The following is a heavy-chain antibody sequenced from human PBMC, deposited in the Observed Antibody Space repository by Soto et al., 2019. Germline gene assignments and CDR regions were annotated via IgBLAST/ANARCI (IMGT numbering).Heavy chain of an antibody. CDR3: AKGRNWNYVG. Sequence: VQLVESGGGLVKPGGSLRLSCAASGFIFSDYYMSWVRQAPGKGLEWVSAISGSGGSTYYADSVKGRFTISRDNSKNTLYLQMNSLRAEDTAVYYCAKGRNWNYVGWGQGTLVTVSS. D-gene: IGHD1-7*01. J-gene: IGHJ4*02. V-gene: IGHV3-23*04. CDR1: GFIFSDYY. CDR2: ISGSGGST.